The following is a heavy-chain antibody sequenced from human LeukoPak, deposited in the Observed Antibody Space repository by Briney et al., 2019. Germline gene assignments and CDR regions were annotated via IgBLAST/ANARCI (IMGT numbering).Heavy chain of an antibody. D-gene: IGHD2-2*02. CDR1: GFTFSGYE. CDR2: ISSSGSTI. Sequence: PGGSLRLSCAASGFTFSGYEMNWVRQAPGKGLEWVSYISSSGSTIYYADSVKGRFTVSRDNAKNSLYLQMNSLRAEDTAVYYCARDPGYCSTTSCYKFFDYWGQGTLVTASS. CDR3: ARDPGYCSTTSCYKFFDY. V-gene: IGHV3-48*03. J-gene: IGHJ4*02.